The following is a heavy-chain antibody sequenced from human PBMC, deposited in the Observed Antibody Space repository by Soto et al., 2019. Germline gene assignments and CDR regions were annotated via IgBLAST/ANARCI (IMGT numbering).Heavy chain of an antibody. V-gene: IGHV4-30-4*01. CDR2: IYYSGST. Sequence: SETLSLTCTVSGGSISSGDYYWSWIRQPPGKCLEWIGYIYYSGSTHYNPSLRSRVTISADTSKNQFSLNLSSVTAADTAVYHCARVLGKWKHAAYFYYGMDVWGQGTTVTVYS. D-gene: IGHD1-1*01. J-gene: IGHJ6*02. CDR3: ARVLGKWKHAAYFYYGMDV. CDR1: GGSISSGDYY.